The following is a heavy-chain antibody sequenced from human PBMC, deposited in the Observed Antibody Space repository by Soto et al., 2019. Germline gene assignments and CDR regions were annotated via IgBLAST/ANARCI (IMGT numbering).Heavy chain of an antibody. CDR1: GGTFSSYA. Sequence: QVQLVQSGAEVKKPGSSVKVSCTASGGTFSSYAISWVRQAPGQGLEWMGGIIPIFGTANYEQKFQGRVTITADESTSTAYMELSSLRSEDTAVYYCARGDYYASSGYYDAFDIWGKGTMVTVSS. CDR3: ARGDYYASSGYYDAFDI. V-gene: IGHV1-69*01. J-gene: IGHJ3*02. CDR2: IIPIFGTA. D-gene: IGHD3-22*01.